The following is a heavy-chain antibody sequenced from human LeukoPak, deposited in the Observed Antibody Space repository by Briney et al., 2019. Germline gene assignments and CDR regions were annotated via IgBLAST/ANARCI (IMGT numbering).Heavy chain of an antibody. V-gene: IGHV3-23*01. J-gene: IGHJ5*02. CDR3: AQCLAGDGS. CDR1: GFSFSDAA. Sequence: PGGSLRLSCAASGFSFSDAAMCWVRQAPGKGLEWVSAMTEAPGRKLYADSVKGRFNVYRDNSRYTLYLEMNNLRADDTAVYHCAQCLAGDGSWGQGTLVTVSS. D-gene: IGHD3-10*01. CDR2: MTEAPGRK.